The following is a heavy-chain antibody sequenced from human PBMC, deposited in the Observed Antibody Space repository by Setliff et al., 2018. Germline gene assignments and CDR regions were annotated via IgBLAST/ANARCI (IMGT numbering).Heavy chain of an antibody. CDR2: ICSSGSYT. D-gene: IGHD3-22*01. CDR3: ARDNYYDSTQDAFDI. V-gene: IGHV3-21*06. Sequence: GGSLRLSCAASGFTFRSYSMTWVRQAPGKGLEWVSGICSSGSYTYYAASVKGRFTISRDNANNSLFLQMDTLRPEDTAVYYCARDNYYDSTQDAFDIWGQGTMVTVSS. J-gene: IGHJ3*02. CDR1: GFTFRSYS.